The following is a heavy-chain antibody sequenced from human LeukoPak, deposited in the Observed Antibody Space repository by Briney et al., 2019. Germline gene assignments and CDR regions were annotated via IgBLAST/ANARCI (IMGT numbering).Heavy chain of an antibody. CDR1: GFTFRSDW. V-gene: IGHV3-7*03. Sequence: GGSLRLSCAASGFTFRSDWMSWVRQSPEKGLEWAANINPDGSATYYVDSVKGRFIISRDNSKNTLYLQMNSLRAEDTAVYYCARGGPIGDFDYWGQGTLVTVSS. D-gene: IGHD3-16*01. J-gene: IGHJ4*02. CDR3: ARGGPIGDFDY. CDR2: INPDGSAT.